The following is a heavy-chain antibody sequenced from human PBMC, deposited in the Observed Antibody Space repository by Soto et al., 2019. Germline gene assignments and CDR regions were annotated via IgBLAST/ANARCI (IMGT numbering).Heavy chain of an antibody. D-gene: IGHD3-3*01. CDR1: GGSISSGGYY. V-gene: IGHV4-31*03. CDR3: VRATRGTIFNDY. J-gene: IGHJ4*02. Sequence: QVQLQESGPGLVKPSQTLSLTCTVSGGSISSGGYYWSWIRQHPGKGLEWIGYIYYSGSTYYNPSFTRRFTISVKTSKNRCALKLSSVTAADTAVYYCVRATRGTIFNDYWGQGTLVTVSS. CDR2: IYYSGST.